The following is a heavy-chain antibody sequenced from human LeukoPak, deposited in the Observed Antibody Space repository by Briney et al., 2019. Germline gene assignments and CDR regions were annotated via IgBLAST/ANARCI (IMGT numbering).Heavy chain of an antibody. V-gene: IGHV3-21*01. CDR1: GFTFSTYS. J-gene: IGHJ1*01. Sequence: GGSLRLSCSASGFTFSTYSMNWVRQAPGKGLEWVSSISRSSTYIDYADSLKGRFTISRDNAKNSLYLQMNSLRVEDTAVYYCATYSSLNRREFQYWGQGTLLTVSS. CDR3: ATYSSLNRREFQY. D-gene: IGHD3-22*01. CDR2: ISRSSTYI.